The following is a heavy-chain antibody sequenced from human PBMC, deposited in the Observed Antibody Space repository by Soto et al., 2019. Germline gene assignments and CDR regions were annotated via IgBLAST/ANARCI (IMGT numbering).Heavy chain of an antibody. D-gene: IGHD6-25*01. Sequence: PSETLSLTCTASGGSISSYYWSWIRQTAGKGLEWIGRIYNSGDTSYNPSLKSRVTMSADTSKNQFSLKLTSVTAADTAVYYCARDGSDSYGLDVWGQGTTVTVSS. J-gene: IGHJ6*02. CDR3: ARDGSDSYGLDV. CDR1: GGSISSYY. V-gene: IGHV4-4*07. CDR2: IYNSGDT.